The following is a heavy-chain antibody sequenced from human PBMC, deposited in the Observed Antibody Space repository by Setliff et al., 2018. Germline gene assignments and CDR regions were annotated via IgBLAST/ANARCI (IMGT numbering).Heavy chain of an antibody. J-gene: IGHJ1*01. CDR1: GYTFSHSG. Sequence: ASVKVSCKASGYTFSHSGITWVRQAPGQGLEWMGWISAYTGNTNYAQKLQGRVTMTTYSSTNTAYLELRCLTSDDTAVYYCSRLVRFCSRTTCQTASGAELWGQGTLVTVSS. D-gene: IGHD3-3*01. V-gene: IGHV1-18*01. CDR2: ISAYTGNT. CDR3: SRLVRFCSRTTCQTASGAEL.